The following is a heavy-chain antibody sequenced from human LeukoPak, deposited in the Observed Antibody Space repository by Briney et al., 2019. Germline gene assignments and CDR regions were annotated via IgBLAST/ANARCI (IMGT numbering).Heavy chain of an antibody. CDR1: GFTFSSYE. D-gene: IGHD3-22*01. CDR3: ARAFLYYFDSSGYYRAFDI. CDR2: ISSSGSTR. Sequence: GGSLRLSCAASGFTFSSYEMNWVRQAPGKGLEWISYISSSGSTRYYADSVKGRFTIARDNAKNSLYLQMNSLRAEDTAVYYCARAFLYYFDSSGYYRAFDIWGQGTMVTVSS. V-gene: IGHV3-48*03. J-gene: IGHJ3*02.